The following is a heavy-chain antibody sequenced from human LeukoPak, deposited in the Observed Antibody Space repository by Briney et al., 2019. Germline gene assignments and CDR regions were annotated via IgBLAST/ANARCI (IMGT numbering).Heavy chain of an antibody. CDR3: ARPYYDYYYGMDV. J-gene: IGHJ6*02. CDR1: GYTLTRYY. CDR2: VNPNSGGT. Sequence: GGSMKVSCKASGYTLTRYYIHWGRQAPGQRLEWMGRVNPNSGGTNYAQKFQGRVTMTRDTSISTAYMELSRLRSDDTAVYYCARPYYDYYYGMDVWGQGTTVTVSS. V-gene: IGHV1-2*06.